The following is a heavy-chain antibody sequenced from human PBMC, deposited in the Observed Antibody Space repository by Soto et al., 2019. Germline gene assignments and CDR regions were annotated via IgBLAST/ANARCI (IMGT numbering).Heavy chain of an antibody. D-gene: IGHD3-10*01. J-gene: IGHJ5*02. V-gene: IGHV2-5*02. Sequence: QITLKESGPTLVKPTQTLTLTCTFSGFSLSTSGVGVGWIRQPPGKALEWLALMYWDDDKRYSPSLKSRLTITKDTSKNQVVLTMTNMDPVDTATYYCALTYYGSGSYYNVRWFDPWGQGTLVTVSS. CDR3: ALTYYGSGSYYNVRWFDP. CDR1: GFSLSTSGVG. CDR2: MYWDDDK.